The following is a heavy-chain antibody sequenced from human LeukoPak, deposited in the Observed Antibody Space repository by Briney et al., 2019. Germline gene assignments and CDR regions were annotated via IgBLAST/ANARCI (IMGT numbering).Heavy chain of an antibody. J-gene: IGHJ3*01. CDR1: GYTFTGYY. D-gene: IGHD6-19*01. CDR2: INPNSGGT. Sequence: ASVKVSCKASGYTFTGYYMHWVRQAPGQGLEWMGWINPNSGGTNYAQKFQGRVTMTRNTSISTAYMELSSLRSEDTALYYCARDRYNSGYDALDVWGQGTMVTVSS. CDR3: ARDRYNSGYDALDV. V-gene: IGHV1-2*02.